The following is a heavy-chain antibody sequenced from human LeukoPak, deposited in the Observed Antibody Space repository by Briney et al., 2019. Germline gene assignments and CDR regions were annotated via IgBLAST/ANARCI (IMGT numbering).Heavy chain of an antibody. CDR3: ASYGGLYSSSWSSYYYYYYGMDV. CDR1: GFTFSSYW. Sequence: PGGSLRLSCAASGFTFSSYWMSWVRQAPGKGLEWVANIKQDGSEKYYVDSVKGRFTISRDNAKNSLYLQMNSLRAEDTAVYYCASYGGLYSSSWSSYYYYYYGMDVWGQGTTVTVSS. J-gene: IGHJ6*02. D-gene: IGHD6-13*01. CDR2: IKQDGSEK. V-gene: IGHV3-7*01.